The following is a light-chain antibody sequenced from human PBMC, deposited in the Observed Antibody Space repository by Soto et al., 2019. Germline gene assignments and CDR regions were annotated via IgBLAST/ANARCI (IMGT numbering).Light chain of an antibody. CDR1: SSNIGNNY. CDR2: STS. Sequence: QSVLTQPPSVSAAPGQKVTISCSGSSSNIGNNYVSWYRQLPGTAPKLLIYSTSQRSSGVPGRFSGSKSGASASLSISGLQSEDEADYYCAAWDDRLDVYVFGTGTKVTVL. J-gene: IGLJ1*01. CDR3: AAWDDRLDVYV. V-gene: IGLV1-47*02.